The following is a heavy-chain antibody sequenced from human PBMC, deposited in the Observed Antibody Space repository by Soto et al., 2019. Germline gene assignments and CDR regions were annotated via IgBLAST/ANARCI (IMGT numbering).Heavy chain of an antibody. J-gene: IGHJ5*02. CDR1: GFTFGTYA. CDR3: AKDRSVDTRDWFDP. CDR2: ITGSGGST. Sequence: PGGSLRLSCAASGFTFGTYAMNWVRQAPGKGLEWVSGITGSGGSTYYADSVKGRFTISRDNSKNTLYLQMNSLRGDGTAVYYCAKDRSVDTRDWFDPWGQGTLVTVSS. V-gene: IGHV3-23*01. D-gene: IGHD5-18*01.